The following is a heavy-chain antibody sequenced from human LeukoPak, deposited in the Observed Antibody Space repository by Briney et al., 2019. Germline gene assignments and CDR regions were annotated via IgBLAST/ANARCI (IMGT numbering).Heavy chain of an antibody. D-gene: IGHD3-9*01. V-gene: IGHV3-11*04. Sequence: GGSLRLSCAASGFTFSDYYMSWIRQAPGKGLEWVSYISSSGSTKYYVDSVKGRFTISRDNAKNSHYLQMSSLRADDTAVYYCATGGIRYFLIWGQGTMVTVSS. CDR3: ATGGIRYFLI. CDR1: GFTFSDYY. CDR2: ISSSGSTK. J-gene: IGHJ3*02.